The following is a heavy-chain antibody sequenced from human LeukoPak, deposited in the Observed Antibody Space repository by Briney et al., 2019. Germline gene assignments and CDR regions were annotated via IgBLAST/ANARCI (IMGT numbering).Heavy chain of an antibody. CDR2: MYYSGST. D-gene: IGHD6-13*01. CDR3: TRGWAAAGVYYYYMDV. J-gene: IGHJ6*03. CDR1: GGSISSSSYY. V-gene: IGHV4-39*07. Sequence: PSETLSLTCNVSGGSISSSSYYWGWIRQPPGKGLEWIGSMYYSGSTYYNPSLKSRVTISADTSKNQFSLRLRSVTAADTALYYCTRGWAAAGVYYYYMDVWGKGTTVTVSS.